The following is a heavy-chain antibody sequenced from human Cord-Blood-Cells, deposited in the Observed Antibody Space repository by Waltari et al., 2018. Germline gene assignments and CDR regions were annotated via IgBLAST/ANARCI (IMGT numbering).Heavy chain of an antibody. D-gene: IGHD1-1*01. CDR3: ARDLND. Sequence: QVQLVESGGGVVQPGRSLRLSCAASGFTFSSYGMHWVRQAPGKGLEWVAVIWLDGSNKYYAGSGKGRFTISRDNAKNTVDLHMNSRRAEDTAVYYCARDLNDWGQGTLVTVSS. J-gene: IGHJ4*02. CDR1: GFTFSSYG. CDR2: IWLDGSNK. V-gene: IGHV3-33*01.